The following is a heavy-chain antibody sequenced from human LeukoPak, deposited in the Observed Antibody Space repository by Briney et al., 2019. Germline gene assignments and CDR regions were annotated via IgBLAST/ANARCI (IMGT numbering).Heavy chain of an antibody. D-gene: IGHD5-12*01. V-gene: IGHV3-7*03. CDR3: ARSGYSHSWDY. CDR1: GFTFSSYW. Sequence: GGSLRLSCVASGFTFSSYWVSWVRQAPGKGLEWVANIKPDGGEIHFVDSMKGRFTISRDNAKNSLYLQMNSLRGDDTAVYYCARSGYSHSWDYWGQGTLVIVSS. J-gene: IGHJ4*02. CDR2: IKPDGGEI.